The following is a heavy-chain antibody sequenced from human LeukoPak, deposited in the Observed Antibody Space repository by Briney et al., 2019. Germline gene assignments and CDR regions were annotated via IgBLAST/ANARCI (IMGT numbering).Heavy chain of an antibody. CDR3: ARGGLIAAGTDYSYGMDV. CDR1: GFTFSSYS. V-gene: IGHV3-30-3*01. J-gene: IGHJ6*02. D-gene: IGHD6-13*01. CDR2: KSYDGSLQ. Sequence: GGSLRLSCAASGFTFSSYSMHWVRQAPGKGLEWVAVKSYDGSLQYYADSVKGRFTISRDNSKNTLYLQMSSLRGEDTAVYYCARGGLIAAGTDYSYGMDVWGQGTTVTVSS.